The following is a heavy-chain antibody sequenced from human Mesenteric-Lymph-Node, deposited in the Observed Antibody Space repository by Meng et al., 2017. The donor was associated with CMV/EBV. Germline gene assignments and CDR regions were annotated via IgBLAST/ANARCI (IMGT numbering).Heavy chain of an antibody. D-gene: IGHD2/OR15-2a*01. V-gene: IGHV4-61*08. J-gene: IGHJ4*02. CDR3: AKSRSSTPGIVDD. CDR2: IYGTGIT. Sequence: VHVQESGPGLGKPSETLSLTCIVSGVSVTSGAYHWSWIRQSPGKGLEWIGYIYGTGITIYNPSLKSRVTILLETSKNQFSLKLNSVTTADTAVYYCAKSRSSTPGIVDDWGQGTLVTVSS. CDR1: GVSVTSGAYH.